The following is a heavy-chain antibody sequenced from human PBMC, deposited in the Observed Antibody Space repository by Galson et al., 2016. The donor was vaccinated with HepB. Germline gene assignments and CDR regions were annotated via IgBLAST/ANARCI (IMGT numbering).Heavy chain of an antibody. CDR1: GGSIISNNHF. Sequence: TLSLTCTVSGGSIISNNHFWSWIRQQQGKGLEWIGYIHHSGSAYYNPPFLGRAIISVDTSKNQFSLKLTSVNAADKAVYYCAREVDKPELSDDDAFDIWGQGTLVTVSS. V-gene: IGHV4-31*03. CDR2: IHHSGSA. CDR3: AREVDKPELSDDDAFDI. D-gene: IGHD1-14*01. J-gene: IGHJ3*02.